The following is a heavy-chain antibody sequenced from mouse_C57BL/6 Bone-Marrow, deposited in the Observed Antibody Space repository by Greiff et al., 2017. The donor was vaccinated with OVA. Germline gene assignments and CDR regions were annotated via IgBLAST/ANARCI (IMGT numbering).Heavy chain of an antibody. D-gene: IGHD2-4*01. CDR3: AREDYGYYFDY. V-gene: IGHV1-81*01. CDR2: IYPRSGNT. CDR1: GYTFTSYG. J-gene: IGHJ2*01. Sequence: VMLVESGAELARPGASVKLSCKASGYTFTSYGISWVKQRTGQGLEWIGEIYPRSGNTYYNEKFKGKATLTADKSSSTAYMELRSLTSEDSAVYFCAREDYGYYFDYWGQGTTLTVSS.